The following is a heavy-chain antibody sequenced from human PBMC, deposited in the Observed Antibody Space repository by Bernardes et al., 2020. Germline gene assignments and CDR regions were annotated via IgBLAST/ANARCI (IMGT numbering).Heavy chain of an antibody. J-gene: IGHJ4*02. CDR2: MWYDGRKT. Sequence: LRLSCAASGFSLSSHGMHWVRQAPGKGLEWVAVMWYDGRKTHYADSVQGRFTISRDSSKNMLYLQMNSLRAADTAVYYCARDILFYSDDVWGQGTLVTVSS. V-gene: IGHV3-33*01. D-gene: IGHD1-26*01. CDR3: ARDILFYSDDV. CDR1: GFSLSSHG.